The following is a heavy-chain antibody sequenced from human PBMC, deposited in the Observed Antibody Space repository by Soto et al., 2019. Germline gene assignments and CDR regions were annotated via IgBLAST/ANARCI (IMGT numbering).Heavy chain of an antibody. CDR2: ISSNGDST. CDR3: VHPRSTVQIPPT. Sequence: GGSLRLSCSASGFTFSMFSMHWVRQAPGKGLEYVSGISSNGDSTYYADSVKGRFTISRDNSKNTLYLQMSSLRAVDTAVYYCVHPRSTVQIPPTWGQGTWVTVSS. CDR1: GFTFSMFS. V-gene: IGHV3-64D*06. D-gene: IGHD4-17*01. J-gene: IGHJ5*02.